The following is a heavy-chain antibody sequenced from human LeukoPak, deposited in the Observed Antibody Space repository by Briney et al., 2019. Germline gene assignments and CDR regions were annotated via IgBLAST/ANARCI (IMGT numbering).Heavy chain of an antibody. J-gene: IGHJ4*02. D-gene: IGHD4-23*01. CDR2: IYHSGST. CDR3: ASGTVAPGGFDY. CDR1: GASISTNY. V-gene: IGHV4-34*01. Sequence: SETLSLTCTVFGASISTNYWSWIRQPPGKGLEWIGEIYHSGSTNYNPSLKSRVTISVDKSKNQFSLKLSSVTAADTAVYYCASGTVAPGGFDYWGQGTLVTVSS.